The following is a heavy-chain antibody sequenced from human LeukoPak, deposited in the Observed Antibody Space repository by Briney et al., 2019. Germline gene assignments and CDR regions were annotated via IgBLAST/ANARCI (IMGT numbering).Heavy chain of an antibody. V-gene: IGHV3-23*01. J-gene: IGHJ5*02. Sequence: GGSLRLSCAASGFTFSSYAMSWVRQAPGKGLEWVSSISGSGDITYSADSVKGRFTISRDDSKNTVYLQMNSLRVEDTAVYYCAKDGRTYYYGSGSYFGWFDPWGQGTLVTVSS. CDR3: AKDGRTYYYGSGSYFGWFDP. D-gene: IGHD3-10*01. CDR2: ISGSGDIT. CDR1: GFTFSSYA.